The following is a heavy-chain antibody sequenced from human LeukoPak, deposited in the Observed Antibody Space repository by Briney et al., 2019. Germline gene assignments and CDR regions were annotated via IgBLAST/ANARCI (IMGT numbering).Heavy chain of an antibody. Sequence: ASVKVSCKASGYTFTSYGISWVRQAPGPGLEWMGGISAYNGNTNYAQKLQGRVTMTTDTSTSTAYMELRSLRSDDTAVYYCARLGGIQLWNYFDYWGQGTLVTVSS. CDR3: ARLGGIQLWNYFDY. CDR2: ISAYNGNT. CDR1: GYTFTSYG. V-gene: IGHV1-18*01. D-gene: IGHD5-18*01. J-gene: IGHJ4*02.